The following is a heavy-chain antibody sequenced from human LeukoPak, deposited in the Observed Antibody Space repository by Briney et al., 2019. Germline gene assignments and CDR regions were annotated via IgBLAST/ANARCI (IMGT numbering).Heavy chain of an antibody. CDR1: GGTFSSCA. CDR2: LIPIFGTA. Sequence: GSSVKVSCKASGGTFSSCAISWVRQAPGQGLEWMGGLIPIFGTAKYAQKFQGRVTITTDESTSTADLELSSLRSEDTAVYYCARDRRYSGYFDYWGQGTLVTVSS. D-gene: IGHD5-12*01. J-gene: IGHJ4*02. V-gene: IGHV1-69*05. CDR3: ARDRRYSGYFDY.